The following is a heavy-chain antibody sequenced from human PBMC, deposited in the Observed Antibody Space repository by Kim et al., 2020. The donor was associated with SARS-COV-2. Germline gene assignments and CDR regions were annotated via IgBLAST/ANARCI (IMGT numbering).Heavy chain of an antibody. J-gene: IGHJ5*02. CDR2: VDHSGTT. D-gene: IGHD3-22*01. CDR1: GASISSSSC. Sequence: SETLSLTCVVSGASISSSSCWSWVRQPPGKGLEWIGEVDHSGTTSYNVSLKNRVSILVDKSKNQFSLMLTSVSAADTAVYYCARGVSSAWTLRAWFDPWGQGTLVTVS. V-gene: IGHV4-4*02. CDR3: ARGVSSAWTLRAWFDP.